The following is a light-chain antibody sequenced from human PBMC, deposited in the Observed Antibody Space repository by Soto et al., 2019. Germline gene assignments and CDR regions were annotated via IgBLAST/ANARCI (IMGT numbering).Light chain of an antibody. CDR1: QSLLHSNGYNY. CDR3: MQALQTPLT. J-gene: IGKJ4*01. Sequence: DIVMTQSPLSLPVTPGEPASISCRSSQSLLHSNGYNYLDWYLQKPRQSPQLLIYLGSNRASGVXDMXSGSGSGTDFTLKISRVEAEDVGVYYWMQALQTPLTFGGGTKVEIK. CDR2: LGS. V-gene: IGKV2-28*01.